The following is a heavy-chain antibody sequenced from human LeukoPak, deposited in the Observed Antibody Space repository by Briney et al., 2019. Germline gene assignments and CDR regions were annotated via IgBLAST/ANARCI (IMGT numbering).Heavy chain of an antibody. CDR1: GGSISSGSYY. D-gene: IGHD1-26*01. Sequence: SETLSLTCTVSGGSISSGSYYWSWIRQPAGKGLEWIGRIYTSGSTNYNPSLKSRVTISVDTSKNQFSLKLSSVTAADTAVYYCARDAWEGWFDPWGQGTLVTVSS. V-gene: IGHV4-61*02. CDR2: IYTSGST. J-gene: IGHJ5*02. CDR3: ARDAWEGWFDP.